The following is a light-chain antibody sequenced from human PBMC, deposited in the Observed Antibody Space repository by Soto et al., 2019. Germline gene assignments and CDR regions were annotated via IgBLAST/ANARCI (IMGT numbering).Light chain of an antibody. CDR1: QSVSSY. CDR2: DAS. V-gene: IGKV3-11*01. Sequence: EIVLTQSPATLSLSPGDRATLSCGASQSVSSYLAWYQQKPGQAPRLLIYDASNRATGIPARFSGSGSGTDFTLTISSLEPEDFALYYCQQRSNWPPWTFGQGTKVDI. J-gene: IGKJ1*01. CDR3: QQRSNWPPWT.